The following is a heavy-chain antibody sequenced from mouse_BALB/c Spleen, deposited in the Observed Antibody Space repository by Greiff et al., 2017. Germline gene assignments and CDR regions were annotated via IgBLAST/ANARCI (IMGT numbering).Heavy chain of an antibody. CDR2: IDTSDSYT. J-gene: IGHJ3*01. D-gene: IGHD2-10*02. Sequence: VQLQQPGAELVMPGASVKMSCKASGYTFTDYWMHWVKQRPGQGLEWIGAIDTSDSYTSYNQKFKGKATLTVDESSSTAYMQLSSLTSEDSAVYYCARDGYGNYGFAYWGQGTLVTVSA. V-gene: IGHV1-69*01. CDR3: ARDGYGNYGFAY. CDR1: GYTFTDYW.